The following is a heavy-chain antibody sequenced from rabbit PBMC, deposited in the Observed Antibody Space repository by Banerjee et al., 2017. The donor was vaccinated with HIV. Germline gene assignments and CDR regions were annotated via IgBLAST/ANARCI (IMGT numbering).Heavy chain of an antibody. CDR2: INTSSGNA. J-gene: IGHJ4*01. D-gene: IGHD6-1*01. CDR1: GFSFSDKYV. Sequence: QEQLEESGGGLVKPGRSLTLTRTASGFSFSDKYVMCWVRQAPGKGLEWIACINTSSGNAVYASWAKGRFTISKTSSTTVTLQMTSLTAADTATYFCARGGNNAGDAYDLWGPGTLVTVS. V-gene: IGHV1S45*01. CDR3: ARGGNNAGDAYDL.